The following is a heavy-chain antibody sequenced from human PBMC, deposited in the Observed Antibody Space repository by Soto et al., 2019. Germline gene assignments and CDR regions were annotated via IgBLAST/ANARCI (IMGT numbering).Heavy chain of an antibody. CDR3: ARMVDSGYDEPDY. J-gene: IGHJ4*02. CDR2: IYYSGST. Sequence: SETLSLTCTVSGGSISSGDYYWSWIRQPPGKGLEWIGYIYYSGSTYYNPSLKSRVTISVDTSKNQFSLKLSSVTAADTAVYYFARMVDSGYDEPDYRAQRTLDTGSS. CDR1: GGSISSGDYY. V-gene: IGHV4-30-4*01. D-gene: IGHD5-12*01.